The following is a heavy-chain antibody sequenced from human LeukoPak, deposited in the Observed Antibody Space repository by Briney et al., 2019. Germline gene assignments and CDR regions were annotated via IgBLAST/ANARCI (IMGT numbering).Heavy chain of an antibody. CDR1: GFTFSSYA. V-gene: IGHV3-30-3*01. D-gene: IGHD1-14*01. CDR3: AREMWVTGDYNWFDP. Sequence: PGGSLRLSCAASGFTFSSYAMHWVRQAPGKGLEWVAVISYDGSNKYYADSVKGRFTISRDNSKNTLYLQMNSLRAEDTAVYYCAREMWVTGDYNWFDPWGQGTLVTVSS. J-gene: IGHJ5*02. CDR2: ISYDGSNK.